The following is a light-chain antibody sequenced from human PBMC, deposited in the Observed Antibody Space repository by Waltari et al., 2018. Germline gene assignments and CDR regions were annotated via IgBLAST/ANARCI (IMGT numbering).Light chain of an antibody. CDR1: SSEVGGYTY. J-gene: IGLJ2*01. CDR2: DVG. V-gene: IGLV2-14*03. Sequence: QSALTQPASVSGSPGQSLTISSTGLSSEVGGYTYVSWYQQHPGKAPKVMIYDVGYRPSGVSSRFSGSKSGNTASLTISGLQAEDEADYYCTSYASSSTLVFGGGTKLTVL. CDR3: TSYASSSTLV.